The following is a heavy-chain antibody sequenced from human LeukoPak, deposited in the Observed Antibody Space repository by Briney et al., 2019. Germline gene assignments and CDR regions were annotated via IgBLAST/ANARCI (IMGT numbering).Heavy chain of an antibody. D-gene: IGHD6-13*01. CDR3: ARGSSSWYGDYYYYYYMDV. V-gene: IGHV3-48*04. CDR2: ISSSGSTI. CDR1: GSTFSTYS. Sequence: GGSLRLSCAASGSTFSTYSMNWVRQAPGKGLEWVSSISSSGSTIYYADSVKGRFTISRDNAKNSLYLQMNSLRAEDTAVYYCARGSSSWYGDYYYYYYMDVWGKGTTVTISS. J-gene: IGHJ6*03.